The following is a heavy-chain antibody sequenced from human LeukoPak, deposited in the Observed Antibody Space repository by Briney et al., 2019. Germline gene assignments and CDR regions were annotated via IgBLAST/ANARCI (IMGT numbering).Heavy chain of an antibody. D-gene: IGHD1-1*01. CDR1: GYSFTSYW. V-gene: IGHV5-51*01. CDR3: ARQLEPYGLTSDY. CDR2: IYPGDSDT. Sequence: GESLKISCKGSGYSFTSYWISWVRQMPGKGLEWMGIIYPGDSDTRYSPSFQGQVTISADKSISTVYLQWSSLKASDTAMYYCARQLEPYGLTSDYWGQGTLVTVSS. J-gene: IGHJ4*02.